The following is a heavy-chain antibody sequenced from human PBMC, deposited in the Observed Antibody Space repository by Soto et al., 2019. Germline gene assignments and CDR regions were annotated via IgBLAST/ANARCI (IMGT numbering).Heavy chain of an antibody. CDR2: ISNRGTYT. Sequence: QVELVESGGGLVKPGGSLRLSCAASGFIFSDYYMSWVRQAPGKGLEWISFISNRGTYTKYADSVKGRFTISRDNAKNSLDLQMNSRRDEDTAVYYCASSVETALAASHENWGQGTLVSVS. CDR3: ASSVETALAASHEN. D-gene: IGHD5-18*01. CDR1: GFIFSDYY. J-gene: IGHJ4*02. V-gene: IGHV3-11*05.